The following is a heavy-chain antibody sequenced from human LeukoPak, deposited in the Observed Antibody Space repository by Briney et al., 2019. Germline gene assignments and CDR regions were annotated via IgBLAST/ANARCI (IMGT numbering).Heavy chain of an antibody. CDR1: GFTFSNYW. V-gene: IGHV3-7*01. CDR3: VRGGGTFDI. Sequence: PGGSLRLSCAVSGFTFSNYWMSWVRQAPGKGLEWVANIKEDGSEKNYVDSVKGRFTISRDNAKNSLSLQMNSLRAEDTAVYYCVRGGGTFDIWGQGTTVTVS. D-gene: IGHD3-16*01. CDR2: IKEDGSEK. J-gene: IGHJ3*02.